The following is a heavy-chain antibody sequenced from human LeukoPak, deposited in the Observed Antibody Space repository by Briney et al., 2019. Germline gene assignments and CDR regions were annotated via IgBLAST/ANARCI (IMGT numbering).Heavy chain of an antibody. CDR2: MNPNSGNT. CDR3: ARVGTSDYNFEY. CDR1: GYTFTSYD. Sequence: ASVKVSCKASGYTFTSYDINWVRQATGQGLEWMGWMNPNSGNTGYAQKFQGRVTMTRNTSISTAYMELSSLRSEDTAVYYCARVGTSDYNFEYWGQGTLVTVSS. V-gene: IGHV1-8*01. D-gene: IGHD4-11*01. J-gene: IGHJ4*02.